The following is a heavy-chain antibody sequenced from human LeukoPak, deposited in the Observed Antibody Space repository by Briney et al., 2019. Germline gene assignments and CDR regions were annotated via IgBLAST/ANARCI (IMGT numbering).Heavy chain of an antibody. D-gene: IGHD4-17*01. CDR2: IDGSGNSV. CDR3: RGVYGDYIRRVY. V-gene: IGHV3-48*03. CDR1: GFTFNIYE. Sequence: GGSLRLSCAASGFTFNIYEFNWVRQAPGKGLEWLSYIDGSGNSVYYADSVKGRFTISRDNAKNSLYLQMNNLRAGDTAVYYCRGVYGDYIRRVYWGQGTLVTVSS. J-gene: IGHJ4*02.